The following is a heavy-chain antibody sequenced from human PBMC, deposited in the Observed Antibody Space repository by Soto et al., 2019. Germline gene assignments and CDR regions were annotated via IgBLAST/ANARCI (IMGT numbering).Heavy chain of an antibody. J-gene: IGHJ4*02. CDR3: AKYCSSDVCFDY. V-gene: IGHV3-48*02. D-gene: IGHD2-8*01. Sequence: SCKASGFTFSSCSMNWVRQAPGKGLEWVSFISGSGDTKYYADSVKGRFTISRDNAKNSLYLQMSSLRDEDTAVYYCAKYCSSDVCFDYWGQGTLVTVSS. CDR2: ISGSGDTK. CDR1: GFTFSSCS.